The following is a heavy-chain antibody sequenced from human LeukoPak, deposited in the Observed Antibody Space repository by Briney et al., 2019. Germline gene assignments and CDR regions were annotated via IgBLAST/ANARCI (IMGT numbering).Heavy chain of an antibody. CDR2: IYYSGST. Sequence: SETLSLTCTVSGGSISSYYWSWIRQPPGKGLEWIGYIYYSGSTNYNPSLKSRVTISVDTSKNQFSLKLSSVTAADTAVYYCASFGYDSSGYLRDYWGQGTLVTVSS. J-gene: IGHJ4*02. CDR3: ASFGYDSSGYLRDY. CDR1: GGSISSYY. D-gene: IGHD3-22*01. V-gene: IGHV4-59*01.